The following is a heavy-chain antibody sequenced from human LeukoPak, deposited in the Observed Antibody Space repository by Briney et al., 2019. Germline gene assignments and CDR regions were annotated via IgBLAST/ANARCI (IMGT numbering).Heavy chain of an antibody. J-gene: IGHJ5*02. CDR2: IWYDGSNK. Sequence: GRSLRLSCAASGFTFSSYGMHWVRQAPGKGLECLVFIWYDGSNKYYADSVKGRFTISRDNSKNTLYLQMNSLRAEDTAVYYCARKAAAGTGSWFDPWGQGTLVTVSS. CDR1: GFTFSSYG. D-gene: IGHD6-13*01. V-gene: IGHV3-33*01. CDR3: ARKAAAGTGSWFDP.